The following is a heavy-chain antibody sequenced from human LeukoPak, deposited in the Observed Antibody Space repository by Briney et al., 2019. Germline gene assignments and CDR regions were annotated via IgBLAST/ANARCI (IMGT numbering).Heavy chain of an antibody. Sequence: PGGSLRLSCAASGFTFSSYWMSWVRQAPGKGLEWVANIKQDGSEKNYVDSVKGRFTISRDNAKTSLYLQMNSLRVEDTAVYYCARSLWPEDYGGQGPLVPVSS. J-gene: IGHJ4*02. D-gene: IGHD5-18*01. CDR1: GFTFSSYW. V-gene: IGHV3-7*01. CDR2: IKQDGSEK. CDR3: ARSLWPEDY.